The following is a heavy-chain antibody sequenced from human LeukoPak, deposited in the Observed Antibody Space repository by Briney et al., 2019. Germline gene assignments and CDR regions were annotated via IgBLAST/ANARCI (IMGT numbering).Heavy chain of an antibody. CDR3: ARDPLPYYDILTGPY. V-gene: IGHV3-48*03. D-gene: IGHD3-9*01. Sequence: GGSLRLSCAASGFTFSSYEMSWVRQAPGKGLEWVSYISSSGSTIYYADSVKGRFTISRDNAKNSLYLQMNSLRAEDTAVYYCARDPLPYYDILTGPYWGQGTLVTVSS. CDR2: ISSSGSTI. CDR1: GFTFSSYE. J-gene: IGHJ4*02.